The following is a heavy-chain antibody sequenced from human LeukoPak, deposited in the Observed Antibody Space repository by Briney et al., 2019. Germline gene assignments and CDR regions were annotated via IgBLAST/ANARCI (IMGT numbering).Heavy chain of an antibody. Sequence: GGSLRLSCAASGFSFGDYSMNWVREAPGKGLEWISYIGISSGNTYYADSVKGRFTISGDKARDSLYLQMNSLRVEDTAVYYCARDYKYAFDNWGQGTLVTVSS. CDR2: IGISSGNT. CDR3: ARDYKYAFDN. CDR1: GFSFGDYS. D-gene: IGHD5-24*01. J-gene: IGHJ4*02. V-gene: IGHV3-48*01.